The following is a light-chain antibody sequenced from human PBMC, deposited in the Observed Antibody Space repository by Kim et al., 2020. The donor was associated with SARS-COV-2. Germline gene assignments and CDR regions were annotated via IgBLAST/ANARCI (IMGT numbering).Light chain of an antibody. CDR2: DDN. J-gene: IGLJ2*01. CDR3: QSSDGTTVV. V-gene: IGLV6-57*01. Sequence: NFMLTQPHSVSESPGKTGTISRTRSSGSIASNFVQWYQQRPGSSPITMIYDDNQRPSGVPDRFSGSIDSSSNSASLTISGLKTEDEADYYCQSSDGTTVVFGGGTRLTVL. CDR1: SGSIASNF.